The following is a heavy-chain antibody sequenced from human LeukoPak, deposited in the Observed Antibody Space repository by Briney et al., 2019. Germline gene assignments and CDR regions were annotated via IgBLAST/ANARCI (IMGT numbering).Heavy chain of an antibody. D-gene: IGHD4/OR15-4a*01. J-gene: IGHJ1*01. Sequence: GGSLRLSCAASGFSFSNYGMNWVRQAPGKGLEWVSGISRSGVSIYYAASVKGRFTISRDNSENTLFLQMSSLRADDTAVYFCARNRPAGYDYDYGFELQHWGQGTLVTVSS. CDR3: ARNRPAGYDYDYGFELQH. V-gene: IGHV3-23*01. CDR1: GFSFSNYG. CDR2: ISRSGVSI.